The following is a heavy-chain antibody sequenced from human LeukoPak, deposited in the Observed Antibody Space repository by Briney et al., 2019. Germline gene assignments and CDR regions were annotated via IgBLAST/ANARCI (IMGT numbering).Heavy chain of an antibody. CDR2: ISSSGSTI. CDR1: GFTFSSYE. CDR3: ARDPNWNDGWNWFDP. J-gene: IGHJ5*02. Sequence: PGGSLRLSCAASGFTFSSYEMNWVRQAPGKGLEWVSYISSSGSTIYYADSVKGRFTISRDNAKNSLYLQMNSLRAEDTAVYYCARDPNWNDGWNWFDPRGQGTLVTVSS. V-gene: IGHV3-48*03. D-gene: IGHD1-1*01.